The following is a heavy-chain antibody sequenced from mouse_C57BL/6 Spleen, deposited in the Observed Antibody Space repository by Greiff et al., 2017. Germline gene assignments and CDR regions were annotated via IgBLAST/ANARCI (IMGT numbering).Heavy chain of an antibody. V-gene: IGHV1-4*01. J-gene: IGHJ2*01. CDR2: INPSSGYT. CDR3: ARSPITTVVAHYFDY. Sequence: VQVVESGAELARPGASVKMSCKASGYTFTSYTMHWVKQRPGQGLEWIGYINPSSGYTKYNQKFKDKATLTADKSSSTAYMQLSSLTSEDSAVYYCARSPITTVVAHYFDYWGQGTTLTVSS. D-gene: IGHD1-1*01. CDR1: GYTFTSYT.